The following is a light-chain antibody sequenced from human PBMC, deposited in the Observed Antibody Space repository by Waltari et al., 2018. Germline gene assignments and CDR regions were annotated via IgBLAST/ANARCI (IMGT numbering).Light chain of an antibody. CDR1: QSIGTW. CDR3: QHYNAYPYA. CDR2: KAS. V-gene: IGKV1-5*03. J-gene: IGKJ2*01. Sequence: DIQMTQSPSTLYASIGDRVTITCRARQSIGTWLAWYQQKSGQAPKLLISKASNLDSGVPDRFSGSGSGTAFTLTISSLQTEDFATYYCQHYNAYPYAFGQGTRLEI.